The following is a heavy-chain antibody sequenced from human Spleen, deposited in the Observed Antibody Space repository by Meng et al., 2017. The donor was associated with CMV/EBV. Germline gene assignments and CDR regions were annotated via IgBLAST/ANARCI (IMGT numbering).Heavy chain of an antibody. Sequence: GESLKISCEASGFTFSRFSLHWVRQAPGKGLEWVAVISLDGKDTHYADSVKGQFTISRDNYKRTLYLQMNSLRPEDTAVYYCAKNYNTNPLYYYGVDVWGRGTTVTVSS. J-gene: IGHJ6*02. D-gene: IGHD1-1*01. CDR3: AKNYNTNPLYYYGVDV. CDR1: GFTFSRFS. V-gene: IGHV3-30-3*02. CDR2: ISLDGKDT.